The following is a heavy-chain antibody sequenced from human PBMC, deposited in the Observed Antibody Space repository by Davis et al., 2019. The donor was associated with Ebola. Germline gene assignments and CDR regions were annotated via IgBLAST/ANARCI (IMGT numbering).Heavy chain of an antibody. CDR3: ANVHYGY. V-gene: IGHV4-34*01. D-gene: IGHD4-17*01. CDR1: GGSFSGYY. Sequence: SETLSLTCAVYGGSFSGYYWSWIRQPPGKGLEWIGEINHSGSTNYNPSLKSRVTISIDTSKKQFSLKLSSVTAADTAVYYCANVHYGYWGQGTLVTVSS. CDR2: INHSGST. J-gene: IGHJ4*02.